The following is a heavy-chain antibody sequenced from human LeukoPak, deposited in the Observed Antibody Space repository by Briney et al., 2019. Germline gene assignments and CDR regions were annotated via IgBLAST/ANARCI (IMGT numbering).Heavy chain of an antibody. J-gene: IGHJ6*03. CDR2: IYTGGST. V-gene: IGHV4-4*07. CDR3: ASSPRQPIVVVPAADYYYYYMDV. D-gene: IGHD2-2*01. Sequence: SETLSLTSTVSGGSISSYYWSWIRQPAGKGLEWIGRIYTGGSTNYNPSLKSRVTMSVDTSKNQFSLKLSSVTAADTAVYYCASSPRQPIVVVPAADYYYYYMDVWGKGTTVTVSS. CDR1: GGSISSYY.